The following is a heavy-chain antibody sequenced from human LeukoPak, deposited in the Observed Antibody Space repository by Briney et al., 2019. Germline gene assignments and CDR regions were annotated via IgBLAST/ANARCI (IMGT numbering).Heavy chain of an antibody. J-gene: IGHJ4*01. D-gene: IGHD1-14*01. CDR1: GASIASHSW. CDR3: AYNRNFALDN. V-gene: IGHV4/OR15-8*01. Sequence: SETPSLTCAVSGASIASHSWWSWVRQPPGKGLEWIGEVYHSGGANYKPSLKSRVTISVDTSRNHFSLKLTSVTAADTAVYFCAYNRNFALDNWGQGTLVTVSS. CDR2: VYHSGGA.